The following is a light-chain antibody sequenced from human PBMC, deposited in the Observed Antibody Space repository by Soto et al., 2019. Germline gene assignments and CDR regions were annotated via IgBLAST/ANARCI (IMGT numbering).Light chain of an antibody. J-gene: IGKJ1*01. Sequence: EIVMTQSPATLSVSPGERATLSCRASQSVSSNLAWYQQKPGQAPRLLIYGASTRATGIPARFSGSGSATEFTLTISSLQSEDFDVYYCQQYNNWPPTFGQGTKVEIK. CDR3: QQYNNWPPT. CDR2: GAS. V-gene: IGKV3-15*01. CDR1: QSVSSN.